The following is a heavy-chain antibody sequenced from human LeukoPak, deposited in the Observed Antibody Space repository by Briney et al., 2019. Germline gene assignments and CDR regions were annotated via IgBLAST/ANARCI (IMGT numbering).Heavy chain of an antibody. CDR2: IKEDGSEK. V-gene: IGHV3-7*01. CDR3: ARDGSSYQ. Sequence: GGSLRLSCAVSGFTFSTYWMSWVRQAPGKGLEWVANIKEDGSEKYYGDSVKGRFTISRDNAKNSLYLQMNSLRAEDTAVYYCARDGSSYQWGQGTLVTVSS. J-gene: IGHJ4*02. D-gene: IGHD2-2*01. CDR1: GFTFSTYW.